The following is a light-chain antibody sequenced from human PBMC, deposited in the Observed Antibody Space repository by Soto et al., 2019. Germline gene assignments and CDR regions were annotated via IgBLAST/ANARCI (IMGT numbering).Light chain of an antibody. V-gene: IGLV1-44*01. Sequence: QSVLTQPPSASGAPGQRVTISCSGSSSNIGTNTVNWYQQLPGMAPKLLIYSNNVRPSGVPDRFSGSNSGTSASLAISGLQYEDEADYYCAAWDDSLDAYVFGTGTKVTV. CDR2: SNN. CDR1: SSNIGTNT. J-gene: IGLJ1*01. CDR3: AAWDDSLDAYV.